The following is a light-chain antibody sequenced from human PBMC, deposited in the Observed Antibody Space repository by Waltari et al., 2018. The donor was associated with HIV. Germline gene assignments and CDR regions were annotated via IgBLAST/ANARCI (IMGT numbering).Light chain of an antibody. CDR3: ATLDDSLKGPL. V-gene: IGLV1-44*01. CDR1: NSNIGDNA. J-gene: IGLJ2*01. Sequence: QAVLPPPPSASGAPGQRVTLSCYGSNSNIGDNAVSWYQQFPKTAPKLLIQSNNPRPSGVPDRFSGSKSGTSASLTISGLQSEDEADYYWATLDDSLKGPLFGGGTKVTVL. CDR2: SNN.